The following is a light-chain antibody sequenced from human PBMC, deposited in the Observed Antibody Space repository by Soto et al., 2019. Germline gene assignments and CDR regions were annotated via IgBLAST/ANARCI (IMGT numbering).Light chain of an antibody. CDR1: LRTGTY. J-gene: IGKJ1*01. CDR2: AAS. Sequence: DIQMTQSPSSLSASVGDRVTISCRASLRTGTYLNWFQQKPGKAPNLLIYAASRLHSGVPSKFSGSGSGTDFTLTISRLLPEDCANYYCQPSYSTPLTFGQGTKVEIK. CDR3: QPSYSTPLT. V-gene: IGKV1-39*01.